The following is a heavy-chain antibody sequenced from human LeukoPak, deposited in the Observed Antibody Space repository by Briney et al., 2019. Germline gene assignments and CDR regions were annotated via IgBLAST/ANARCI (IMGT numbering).Heavy chain of an antibody. CDR2: IWYDGSNK. CDR3: ARELVVPAASYYYYYGMDV. J-gene: IGHJ6*02. Sequence: GGSLRLSCAASGFALYNYAMNWVRQAPGKGLEWVAVIWYDGSNKYYADSVKGRFTISRDNSKNTLYLQMNSLRAEDTAVYYCARELVVPAASYYYYYGMDVWGQGTTVTVSS. D-gene: IGHD2-2*01. CDR1: GFALYNYA. V-gene: IGHV3-33*08.